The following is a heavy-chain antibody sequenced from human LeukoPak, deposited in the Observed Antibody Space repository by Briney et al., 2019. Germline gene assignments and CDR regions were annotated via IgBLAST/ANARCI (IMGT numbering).Heavy chain of an antibody. D-gene: IGHD6-13*01. CDR1: GFTFSSYD. Sequence: GGSLRLSCAASGFTFSSYDMHWVRQATGKGLEWVSAVGTAGDTYYPGSVKGRFTISRENAKNSLFLQMNSLRAGDTAVYYCAREPLPGTAAAGMIYWGQGTLVTVSS. V-gene: IGHV3-13*01. CDR3: AREPLPGTAAAGMIY. CDR2: VGTAGDT. J-gene: IGHJ4*02.